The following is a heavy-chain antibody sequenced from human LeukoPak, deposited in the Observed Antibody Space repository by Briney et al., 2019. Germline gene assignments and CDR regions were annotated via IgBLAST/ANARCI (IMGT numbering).Heavy chain of an antibody. Sequence: PGRSLRLSCAASGFTFDDYAMHWVRQAPGKGLEWVSGISWNSGSIGYADSVKGRFTISRDNAKNSLYLQMNSLRAEDTALYYCAKGGRYFDWLLPDFDYWGQGTLVTVSS. J-gene: IGHJ4*02. CDR3: AKGGRYFDWLLPDFDY. D-gene: IGHD3-9*01. CDR1: GFTFDDYA. CDR2: ISWNSGSI. V-gene: IGHV3-9*01.